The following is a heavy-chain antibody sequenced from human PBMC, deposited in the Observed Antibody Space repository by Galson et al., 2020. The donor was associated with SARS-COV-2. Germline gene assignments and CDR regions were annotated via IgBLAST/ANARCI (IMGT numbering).Heavy chain of an antibody. D-gene: IGHD6-6*01. V-gene: IGHV1-2*04. CDR1: GYTFPAYY. Sequence: ASVKVSCKASGYTFPAYYLHWVRQAPGQGLEWMGWINPNSGGTNYAQKFQDWVTMTRDTSISTVYMELSRLKSDDTAVYYCARSYSTSSWEFDYWGQGTLVIVSS. CDR3: ARSYSTSSWEFDY. CDR2: INPNSGGT. J-gene: IGHJ4*02.